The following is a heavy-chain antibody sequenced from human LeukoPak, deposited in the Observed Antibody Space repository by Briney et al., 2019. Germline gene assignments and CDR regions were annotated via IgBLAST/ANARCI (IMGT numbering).Heavy chain of an antibody. CDR1: GASISSSPYY. D-gene: IGHD2-21*01. Sequence: SETLSLTCTVSGASISSSPYYWGWIRQPPGKGLEWLGSIYYSGSTYYNPSLKSRVTISVDTSKNQFSLELSSVIAADTAVYYCARHEKGRAWFVVAFEIWGQGTMVTVSS. V-gene: IGHV4-39*01. CDR3: ARHEKGRAWFVVAFEI. J-gene: IGHJ3*02. CDR2: IYYSGST.